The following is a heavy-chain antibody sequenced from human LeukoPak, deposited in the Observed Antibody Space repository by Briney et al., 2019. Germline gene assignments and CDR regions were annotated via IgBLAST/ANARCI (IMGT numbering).Heavy chain of an antibody. CDR1: EFTFSDYA. V-gene: IGHV3-64D*06. CDR3: VKGGYSSGWYADD. CDR2: ISSNGGTT. J-gene: IGHJ4*02. Sequence: GGSLRLSCSASEFTFSDYAMHWVRQAPGKGLEYISAISSNGGTTYYADSVKGRFTISRDNSKNTLYLQMSSLRAVDTALYYCVKGGYSSGWYADDWGQGALVTVSS. D-gene: IGHD6-19*01.